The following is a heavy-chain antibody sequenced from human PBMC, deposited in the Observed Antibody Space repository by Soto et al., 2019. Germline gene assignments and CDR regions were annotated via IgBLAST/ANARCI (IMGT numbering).Heavy chain of an antibody. V-gene: IGHV3-30*18. D-gene: IGHD3-16*01. CDR1: GFTFSSYG. J-gene: IGHJ4*02. CDR2: ISYDGSNK. CDR3: AKGWGLDY. Sequence: QVQLVESGGGVGQPGRSLRLSCAASGFTFSSYGMHWVRQAPGKGLEWVAVISYDGSNKYYADSVKGRFTISRDNSKNTLYLQMNSLRAEDTAVYYCAKGWGLDYWGQGTLVTVSS.